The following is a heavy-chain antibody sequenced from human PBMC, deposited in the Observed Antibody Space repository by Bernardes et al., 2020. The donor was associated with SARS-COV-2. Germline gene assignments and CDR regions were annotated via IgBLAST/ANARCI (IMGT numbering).Heavy chain of an antibody. CDR3: ARHTRVPVYEGGFDY. J-gene: IGHJ4*02. CDR1: GGSISSSSYY. Sequence: SETLSLTCTVSGGSISSSSYYWGWIRQPPGKGLEWIGSIYYSGSTYYNPSPKSRVTISVDTSKNQFSLKLSSVTAADTAVYYCARHTRVPVYEGGFDYWGQGTLVTVSS. V-gene: IGHV4-39*01. D-gene: IGHD2-2*01. CDR2: IYYSGST.